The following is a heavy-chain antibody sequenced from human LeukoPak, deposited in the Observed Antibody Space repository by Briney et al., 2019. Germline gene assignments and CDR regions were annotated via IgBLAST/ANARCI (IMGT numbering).Heavy chain of an antibody. V-gene: IGHV3-48*03. Sequence: GGSLRLSCAASGFTFSSYDMTWVRQAPGKGLECVSYIGNNGRVMYYTDSVKGRFTISRDNPKNSLYLQMNSLRVEDTAVYFCVAAAGSFDYWGQGTLVTVSS. J-gene: IGHJ4*02. CDR1: GFTFSSYD. D-gene: IGHD6-13*01. CDR2: IGNNGRVM. CDR3: VAAAGSFDY.